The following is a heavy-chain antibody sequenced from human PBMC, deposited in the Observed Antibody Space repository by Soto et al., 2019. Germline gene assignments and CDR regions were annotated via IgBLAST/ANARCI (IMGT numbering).Heavy chain of an antibody. D-gene: IGHD3-10*01. CDR1: GFTFSNSW. J-gene: IGHJ3*02. Sequence: EVQLVESGGGLIQPGGSLRLSCAPPGFTFSNSWMTWVRQAPGKGLEGVANIKRDGSQKSYLDSVRGRFTISRDNAKNSLYLQMDSLTVEDTALYYCARDVSPGSSSLYLDAFDIWGQGTMVTVSS. CDR2: IKRDGSQK. V-gene: IGHV3-7*05. CDR3: ARDVSPGSSSLYLDAFDI.